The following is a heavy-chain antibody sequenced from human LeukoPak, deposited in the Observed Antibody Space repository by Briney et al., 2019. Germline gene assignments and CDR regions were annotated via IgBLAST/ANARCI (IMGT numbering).Heavy chain of an antibody. CDR2: ISYDGSNK. CDR1: GFTFSSYG. J-gene: IGHJ6*02. CDR3: AKERLKSSSWYTWTYYYGMDV. Sequence: GGSLRLSCAASGFTFSSYGMHWVRQAPGKGLEWVAVISYDGSNKYYADSVKGRFTISRDNSKNVLYLQMNSLRAEDTAVYYCAKERLKSSSWYTWTYYYGMDVWGQGTTVTVSS. D-gene: IGHD6-13*01. V-gene: IGHV3-30*18.